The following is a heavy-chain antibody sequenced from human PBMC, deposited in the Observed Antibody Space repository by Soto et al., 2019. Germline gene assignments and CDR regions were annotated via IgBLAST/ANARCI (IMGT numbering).Heavy chain of an antibody. V-gene: IGHV3-15*07. CDR1: GVTFSNAW. CDR2: IKSKTDGGTT. Sequence: GGSMRLSCAASGVTFSNAWMNWARQAPGKGLEWVGRIKSKTDGGTTDYAAPVKGRFTISRDDSKNTLYLQMNSLKTEDTAVYYCTTDYFDNYLYYYYGMDVWGQGTTVTVSS. D-gene: IGHD3-9*01. J-gene: IGHJ6*02. CDR3: TTDYFDNYLYYYYGMDV.